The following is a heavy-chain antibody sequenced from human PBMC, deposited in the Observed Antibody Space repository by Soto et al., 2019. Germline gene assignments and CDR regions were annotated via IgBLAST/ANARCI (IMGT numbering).Heavy chain of an antibody. Sequence: ASVKVSCKASGYTFTSYGISWVRQAPGQGLEWMGWISAYNGNTNYAQKLQGRVTMTTDTSTSTAYMELRSLRSDDTAVYYCARGPFYDILTGYPLPPSHYGMDVWGQGTTVTVSS. D-gene: IGHD3-9*01. V-gene: IGHV1-18*01. CDR1: GYTFTSYG. CDR3: ARGPFYDILTGYPLPPSHYGMDV. J-gene: IGHJ6*02. CDR2: ISAYNGNT.